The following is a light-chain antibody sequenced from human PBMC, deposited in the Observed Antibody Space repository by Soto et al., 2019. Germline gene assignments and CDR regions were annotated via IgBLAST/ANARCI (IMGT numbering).Light chain of an antibody. CDR2: AAS. Sequence: DIQMTQSPSFVSASVGDRVTITCRASQAVSTWLAWYQQKPGDAPKLLIYAASSLQSWVPSRFTGSGSGTDFTLTISSLQPEDFATYYCQQSYTSWWTFGQGTKVDIK. CDR3: QQSYTSWWT. V-gene: IGKV1-12*01. J-gene: IGKJ1*01. CDR1: QAVSTW.